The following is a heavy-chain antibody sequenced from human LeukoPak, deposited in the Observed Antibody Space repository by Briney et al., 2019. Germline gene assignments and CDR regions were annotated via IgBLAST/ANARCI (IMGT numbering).Heavy chain of an antibody. J-gene: IGHJ3*02. D-gene: IGHD2-2*01. CDR1: GFTFSSYW. V-gene: IGHV3-7*01. CDR2: IKQDGSEK. CDR3: ARSSPQLLNAFDI. Sequence: PGGSLRLSCAASGFTFSSYWMSWVRQAPGKGLEWVANIKQDGSEKYYMDSVKGRFTISRDNAKNSLYLQMNSLRAEDTAVYYCARSSPQLLNAFDIWGQGTMVTVSS.